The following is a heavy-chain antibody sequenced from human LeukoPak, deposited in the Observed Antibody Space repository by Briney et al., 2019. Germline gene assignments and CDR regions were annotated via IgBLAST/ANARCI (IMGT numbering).Heavy chain of an antibody. CDR2: IYSGGST. CDR1: RFTVSSNY. D-gene: IGHD3-10*02. J-gene: IGHJ6*04. V-gene: IGHV3-66*01. Sequence: GGSLRLSCAASRFTVSSNYMTWVRQAAGKGLEWVSVIYSGGSTYYADSVKGRFTISRDNSKNTLYLQMNSLRAEDTAVYYCAELGLTMIGGAWGKGTTVTISS. CDR3: AELGLTMIGGA.